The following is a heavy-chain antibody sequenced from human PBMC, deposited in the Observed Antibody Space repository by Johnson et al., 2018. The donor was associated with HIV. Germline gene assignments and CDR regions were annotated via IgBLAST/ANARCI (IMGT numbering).Heavy chain of an antibody. D-gene: IGHD2-2*01. CDR1: GFKFSDFA. J-gene: IGHJ3*02. Sequence: QVLLVESGGGVVQPGRSLRLSCAASGFKFSDFAMHWVRQIPGKGLEWVAVMSYDGREKYYTDSVKGRFTISRDNSKNTLYLEMNSPRSEDTAVYYCARDLEDIVVVPAAIGAFDIWGQGTMVTVSS. CDR3: ARDLEDIVVVPAAIGAFDI. V-gene: IGHV3-30*04. CDR2: MSYDGREK.